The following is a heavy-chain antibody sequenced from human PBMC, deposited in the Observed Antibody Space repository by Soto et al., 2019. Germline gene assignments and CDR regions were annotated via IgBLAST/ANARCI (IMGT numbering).Heavy chain of an antibody. J-gene: IGHJ6*02. V-gene: IGHV4-59*01. CDR3: ATQTGLYYYGMDV. CDR2: IFYSGST. CDR1: GGSINAFF. Sequence: QVQLQESGPGLVKPSETLSLTCTVSGGSINAFFWSWVRQPPGKGLESIGYIFYSGSTNYNPSLKSRVTISLDTSKTQFSLNLTSVTPADTAVYYCATQTGLYYYGMDVWGQGTTVAVSS.